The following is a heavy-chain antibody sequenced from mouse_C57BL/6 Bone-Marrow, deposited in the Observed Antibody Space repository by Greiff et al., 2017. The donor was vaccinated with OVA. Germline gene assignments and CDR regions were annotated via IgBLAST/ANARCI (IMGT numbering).Heavy chain of an antibody. V-gene: IGHV5-6*01. D-gene: IGHD1-1*01. J-gene: IGHJ1*03. CDR1: GFTFSSYG. CDR3: ARPYYYGSSYGYFDV. Sequence: EVMLVESGGDLVKPGGSLKLSCAASGFTFSSYGMSWVRQTPDKRLEWVATISSGGSYTYYPASVKGRFTISRDNAKNTLDLQMSSLKSEDTAMYYCARPYYYGSSYGYFDVWGTGTTVTVSS. CDR2: ISSGGSYT.